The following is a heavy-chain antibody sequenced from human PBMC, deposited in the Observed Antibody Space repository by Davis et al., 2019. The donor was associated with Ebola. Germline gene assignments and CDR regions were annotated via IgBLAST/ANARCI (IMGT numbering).Heavy chain of an antibody. D-gene: IGHD2-15*01. CDR1: GFTFSDYY. Sequence: GESLKISCAASGFTFSDYYMSWIRQAPGKGLEWVSYISSSGSTIYYADSVKGRFTISRDNAKNSPYLQMNSLRAEDTAVYYCARDKGAVVAATNWGQGTLVTVSS. V-gene: IGHV3-11*01. CDR3: ARDKGAVVAATN. J-gene: IGHJ4*02. CDR2: ISSSGSTI.